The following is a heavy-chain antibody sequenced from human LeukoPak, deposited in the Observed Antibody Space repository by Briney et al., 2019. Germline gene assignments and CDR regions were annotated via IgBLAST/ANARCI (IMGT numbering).Heavy chain of an antibody. CDR1: GFTFSSYG. CDR3: ARDPYYDFWSDYNPTLDY. V-gene: IGHV3-33*01. D-gene: IGHD3-3*01. Sequence: GRSLRLSCAASGFTFSSYGMHWVRQAPGKGLEWVAVIWYDGSNKYYADSVKGRFTISRDNSKNTLYLQMNSLRAEDTAVYYCARDPYYDFWSDYNPTLDYWGQGTLVTVSS. CDR2: IWYDGSNK. J-gene: IGHJ4*02.